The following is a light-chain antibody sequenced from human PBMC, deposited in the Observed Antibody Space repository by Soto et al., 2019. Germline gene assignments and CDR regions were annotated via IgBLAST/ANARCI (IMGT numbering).Light chain of an antibody. V-gene: IGKV3-15*01. J-gene: IGKJ5*01. CDR2: DVS. CDR1: QGVTTN. CDR3: QQYNNWPLT. Sequence: EILMTQSPATLSVSPWGIVTPSFMAGQGVTTNFAWYQQKPGQSPRLLIYDVSSRATGVPARFSGSGSGTEFTLTISSLQSEDFAVYYCQQYNNWPLTFGQGTRLEIK.